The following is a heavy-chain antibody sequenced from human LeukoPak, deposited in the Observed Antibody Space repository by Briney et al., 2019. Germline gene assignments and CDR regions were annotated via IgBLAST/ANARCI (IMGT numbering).Heavy chain of an antibody. D-gene: IGHD2-15*01. J-gene: IGHJ4*02. Sequence: ASVKVSCKASGYTFTSYGISWVRQAPGQGLEWMGWVSAYADDTNYVQKFQGRVTMTTDTSASTAYMELRSLRSDDTAVYYCARDCIGCHGFDYWGQGTLVTVSS. V-gene: IGHV1-18*01. CDR3: ARDCIGCHGFDY. CDR1: GYTFTSYG. CDR2: VSAYADDT.